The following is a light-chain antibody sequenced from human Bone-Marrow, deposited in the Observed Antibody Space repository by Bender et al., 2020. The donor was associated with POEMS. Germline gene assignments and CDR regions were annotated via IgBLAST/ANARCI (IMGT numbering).Light chain of an antibody. CDR2: EVR. CDR3: CSYANTKTFV. Sequence: QSALTQPPSASGSPGQSITISCTGTSSDVGGYNLVSWYQQHPGKAPKVMIYEVRTRPAGVSARLSGYKSGNAASLTIFGLQAEDEADYYYCSYANTKTFVFGGGTKVTVL. CDR1: SSDVGGYNL. V-gene: IGLV2-23*02. J-gene: IGLJ2*01.